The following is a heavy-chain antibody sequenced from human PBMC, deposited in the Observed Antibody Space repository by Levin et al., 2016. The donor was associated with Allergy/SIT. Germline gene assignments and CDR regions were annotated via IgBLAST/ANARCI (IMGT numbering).Heavy chain of an antibody. J-gene: IGHJ5*02. V-gene: IGHV4-59*01. D-gene: IGHD3-22*01. Sequence: RQAPGKGLEWIGYIYYSGSTNYNPSLKSRVTISVDTSKNQFSLKLSSVTAADTAVYYCAGEGRYYYDSSGYYTWGQGTLVTVSS. CDR2: IYYSGST. CDR3: AGEGRYYYDSSGYYT.